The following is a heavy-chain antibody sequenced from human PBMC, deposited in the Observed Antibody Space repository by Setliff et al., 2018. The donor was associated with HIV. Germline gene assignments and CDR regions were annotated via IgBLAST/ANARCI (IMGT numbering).Heavy chain of an antibody. CDR2: IRYDGGST. J-gene: IGHJ6*03. CDR3: AKDITRGDYFMDV. CDR1: GFTFNSYG. V-gene: IGHV3-43*02. D-gene: IGHD2-2*01. Sequence: PGGSLRLSCAASGFTFNSYGMHWVRQAPGKGLEWVTFIRYDGGSTYYADSVKGRFTISRDNSKNSLYLQMNSLRSEDTALYYCAKDITRGDYFMDVWGNGTTVTVSS.